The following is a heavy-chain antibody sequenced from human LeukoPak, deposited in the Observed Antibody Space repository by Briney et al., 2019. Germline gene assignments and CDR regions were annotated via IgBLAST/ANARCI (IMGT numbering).Heavy chain of an antibody. V-gene: IGHV3-48*04. D-gene: IGHD2-2*01. CDR2: ISSSSSTI. Sequence: LAGGSLRLSCAASGFTFSSYSMNWVRQAPGKGLEWVSYISSSSSTIYYADSVKGRFTISRDNAKNSLYLQMNSLRAEDTAVYYCARTIVVVPAAIDYYYYGMDVWGQGTTVTVSS. CDR3: ARTIVVVPAAIDYYYYGMDV. J-gene: IGHJ6*02. CDR1: GFTFSSYS.